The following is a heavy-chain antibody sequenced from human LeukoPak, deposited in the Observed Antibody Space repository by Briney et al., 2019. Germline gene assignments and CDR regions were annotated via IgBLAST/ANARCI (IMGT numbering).Heavy chain of an antibody. CDR2: INHQTCPT. CDR3: AKDQRDDGLYDIDY. V-gene: IGHV3-23*01. J-gene: IGHJ4*02. CDR1: GFTFTTYS. D-gene: IGHD5-24*01. Sequence: GGSLRLSCVASGFTFTTYSMNWVRQAPGKGLEWVSINHQTCPTFYTDSVNGRFTVSRDDSKHTLYLQMHALRAEDSAVYYCAKDQRDDGLYDIDYWGQGTMVIVSS.